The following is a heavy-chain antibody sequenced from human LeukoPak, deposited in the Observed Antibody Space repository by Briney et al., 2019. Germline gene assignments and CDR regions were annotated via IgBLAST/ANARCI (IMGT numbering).Heavy chain of an antibody. J-gene: IGHJ4*02. V-gene: IGHV4-39*01. CDR3: ARETTTVTTWAHADFDY. D-gene: IGHD4-17*01. CDR1: GGSISSSSYY. CDR2: IYYSGST. Sequence: SETLSLTCTVSGGSISSSSYYWGWIRQPPGKGLEWIGSIYYSGSTYYNPSLKSRVTISVDTSKNQFSLKLSSVTAADTAVYYCARETTTVTTWAHADFDYWGQGTLVTVS.